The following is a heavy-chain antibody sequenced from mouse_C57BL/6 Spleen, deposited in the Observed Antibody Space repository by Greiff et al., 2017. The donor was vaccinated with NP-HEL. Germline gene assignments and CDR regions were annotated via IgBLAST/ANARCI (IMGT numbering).Heavy chain of an antibody. CDR3: ARSGQLRLFDY. V-gene: IGHV1-26*01. Sequence: VQLKQSGPELVKPGASVKISCKASGYTFTDYYMNWVKQSHGKSLEWIGDINPNNGGTSYNQKFKGKATLTVDKSSSTAYMELRSLTSEDSAVYYCARSGQLRLFDYWGQGTTLTVSS. CDR1: GYTFTDYY. J-gene: IGHJ2*01. CDR2: INPNNGGT. D-gene: IGHD3-2*02.